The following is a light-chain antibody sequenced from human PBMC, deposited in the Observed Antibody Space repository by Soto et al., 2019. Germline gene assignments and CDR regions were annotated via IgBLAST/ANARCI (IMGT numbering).Light chain of an antibody. CDR3: QVWDSSSDPSWV. J-gene: IGLJ3*02. V-gene: IGLV3-21*02. CDR1: NIGSKS. Sequence: SYELTQPPSVSVAPGQTARITCGGTNIGSKSVHWYQQKPGQAPVLVVYEDSDRPSGIPERFSGSNSGNTATLTISRVEAGDEADYYCQVWDSSSDPSWVFGGGTKLTVL. CDR2: EDS.